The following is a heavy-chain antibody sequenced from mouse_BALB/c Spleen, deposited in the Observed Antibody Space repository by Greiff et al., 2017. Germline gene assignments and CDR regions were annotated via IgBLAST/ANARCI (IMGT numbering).Heavy chain of an antibody. Sequence: EVKLMESGGGLVKPGGSLKLSCAASGFTFSSYAMSWVRQTPEKRLEWVASISSGGSTYYPDSVKGRFTISRDNARNILYLQMSSLRSEDTAMYYCASGGSWFAYWGQGTRVTVSA. CDR1: GFTFSSYA. J-gene: IGHJ3*01. CDR2: ISSGGST. V-gene: IGHV5-6-5*01. CDR3: ASGGSWFAY.